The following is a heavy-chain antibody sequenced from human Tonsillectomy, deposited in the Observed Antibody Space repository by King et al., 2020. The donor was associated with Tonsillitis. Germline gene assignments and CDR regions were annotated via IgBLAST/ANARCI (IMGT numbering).Heavy chain of an antibody. CDR1: GFTFGTYA. CDR2: SGGGYT. J-gene: IGHJ4*02. Sequence: VQLVESGGGLVQPGGSLRLSCAASGFTFGTYAWVRQAPGKGLEWISYSGGGYTYHADSLRGRFTVSRDFSRNTVFLQMTSLRAEDTALYYCANSDPHEGYWGRGILVTVSS. V-gene: IGHV3-23*03. CDR3: ANSDPHEGY.